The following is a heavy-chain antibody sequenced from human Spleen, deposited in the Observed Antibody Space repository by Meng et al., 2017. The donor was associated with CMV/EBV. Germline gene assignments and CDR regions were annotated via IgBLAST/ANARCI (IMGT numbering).Heavy chain of an antibody. CDR3: ARDGLRFLEWLYGMDV. J-gene: IGHJ6*02. Sequence: SVKVSCKASGGTFSSYAITWVRQAPGQGFEWMGGIIPIFGTANYAEKFQGRVTITSDGSTNTAYMELSSLRSEDTAVYYCARDGLRFLEWLYGMDVWGQGTTVTVSS. CDR1: GGTFSSYA. D-gene: IGHD3-3*01. V-gene: IGHV1-69*13. CDR2: IIPIFGTA.